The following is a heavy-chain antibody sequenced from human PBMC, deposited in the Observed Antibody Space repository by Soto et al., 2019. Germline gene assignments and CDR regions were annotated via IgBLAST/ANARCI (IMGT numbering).Heavy chain of an antibody. CDR1: GYTFTSYD. Sequence: ASVKVSCKASGYTFTSYDINWVRQATGQGLEWMGWMNPNSGNTGYAQKFQGRVTMTRNTSISTAYTELSSLRSEDTAVYYCASEGNGWVSYYDLNWYASWGQGTLVTVSS. J-gene: IGHJ5*01. CDR3: ASEGNGWVSYYDLNWYAS. D-gene: IGHD3-10*01. V-gene: IGHV1-8*01. CDR2: MNPNSGNT.